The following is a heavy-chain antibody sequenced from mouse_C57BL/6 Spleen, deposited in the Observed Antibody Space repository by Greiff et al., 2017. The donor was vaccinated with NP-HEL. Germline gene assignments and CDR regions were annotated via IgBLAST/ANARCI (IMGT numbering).Heavy chain of an antibody. CDR2: ISDGGSYT. CDR3: ASPYYGNYVGY. CDR1: GFTFSSYA. Sequence: EVKVEESGGGLVKPGGSLKLSCAASGFTFSSYAMSWVRQTPEKRLEWVATISDGGSYTYYPDNVKGRFTISRDNAKNNLYLQMSHLKSEDTAMYYCASPYYGNYVGYWGQGTTLTVSS. V-gene: IGHV5-4*03. D-gene: IGHD2-10*01. J-gene: IGHJ2*01.